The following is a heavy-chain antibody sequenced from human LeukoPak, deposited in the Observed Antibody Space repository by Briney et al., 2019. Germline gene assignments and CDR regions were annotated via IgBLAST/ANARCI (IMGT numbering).Heavy chain of an antibody. CDR2: ISSSSNTI. J-gene: IGHJ4*02. D-gene: IGHD5-18*01. Sequence: PGGSLRLSCAASGFTFSSYNMNWVRQAPGKGLEWVSYISSSSNTIYYADSVKGRFTISRDNSKNSLYLQMNSLRDEDTALYYWFTDTSMGGLFDYWGQGTLVTVSS. CDR3: FTDTSMGGLFDY. V-gene: IGHV3-48*02. CDR1: GFTFSSYN.